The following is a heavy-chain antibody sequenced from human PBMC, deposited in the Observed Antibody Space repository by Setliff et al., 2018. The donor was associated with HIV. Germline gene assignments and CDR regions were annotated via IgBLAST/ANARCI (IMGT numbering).Heavy chain of an antibody. CDR2: IDYSGNT. V-gene: IGHV4-39*07. CDR3: ARADNYYYDSGAFKSGLDAFDI. CDR1: GGSIRSGSYY. J-gene: IGHJ3*02. D-gene: IGHD3-22*01. Sequence: SETLSLTCSVSGGSIRSGSYYWDWIRQPPGKGLEWIGSIDYSGNTHYNPSLMSRLTISVDPSKNQFSLKLSSVTAADTAVYHCARADNYYYDSGAFKSGLDAFDIWGQGTMVTVSS.